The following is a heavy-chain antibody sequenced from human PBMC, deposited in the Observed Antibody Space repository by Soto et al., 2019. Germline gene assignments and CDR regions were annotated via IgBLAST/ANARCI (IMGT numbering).Heavy chain of an antibody. Sequence: QVQLVQSGAEVKKPGSSVKVSCKASGGTLSTYAISWVRQAPGQGLEWMGGIISIFDTVNYAQKFQGRVTITADKSTSTAYMELSSLSSEDTAVYYCARDNYGSGSYYSRLYYFDYWGQGTLVTVSS. CDR1: GGTLSTYA. CDR3: ARDNYGSGSYYSRLYYFDY. J-gene: IGHJ4*02. D-gene: IGHD3-10*01. V-gene: IGHV1-69*06. CDR2: IISIFDTV.